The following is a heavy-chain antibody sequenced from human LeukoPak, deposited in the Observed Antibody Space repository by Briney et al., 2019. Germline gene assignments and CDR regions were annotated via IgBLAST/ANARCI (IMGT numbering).Heavy chain of an antibody. Sequence: ASVKVSCKASGYTFTSYDINWVRQATGQGLEWMGWMNPNSGNTGYAQKFQGRVTMTRNNSISTAYMELSSLRSEDTAVYYCAVAVAGTLSYNWFDPWGQGTLVTVSS. CDR3: AVAVAGTLSYNWFDP. D-gene: IGHD6-19*01. CDR1: GYTFTSYD. CDR2: MNPNSGNT. J-gene: IGHJ5*02. V-gene: IGHV1-8*01.